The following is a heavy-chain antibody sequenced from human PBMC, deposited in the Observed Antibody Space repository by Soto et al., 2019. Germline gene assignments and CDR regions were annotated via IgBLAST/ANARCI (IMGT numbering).Heavy chain of an antibody. J-gene: IGHJ6*02. Sequence: GGSLRLSCEVSGFTFSMYSMSWVRQSPGKGLEWVAKIPQDGVDGHYADSVKGRFTISRDNGKNSLYLQLNSLRAEDTAVYYCARDHLILPAHDFFYGSDVWGRGATVTVSS. D-gene: IGHD2-21*02. CDR2: IPQDGVDG. CDR3: ARDHLILPAHDFFYGSDV. V-gene: IGHV3-7*03. CDR1: GFTFSMYS.